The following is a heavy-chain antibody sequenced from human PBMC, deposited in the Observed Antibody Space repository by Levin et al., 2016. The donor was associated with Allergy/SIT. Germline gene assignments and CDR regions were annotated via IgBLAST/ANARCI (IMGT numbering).Heavy chain of an antibody. CDR3: ARERSGYDSVYDY. CDR2: IYYSGST. Sequence: WIRQPPGKGLEWIGYIYYSGSTYYNPSLKSRVTISVDTSKNQFSLKLSSVTAADTAVYYCARERSGYDSVYDYWGQGTLVTVSS. V-gene: IGHV4-31*02. D-gene: IGHD5-12*01. J-gene: IGHJ4*02.